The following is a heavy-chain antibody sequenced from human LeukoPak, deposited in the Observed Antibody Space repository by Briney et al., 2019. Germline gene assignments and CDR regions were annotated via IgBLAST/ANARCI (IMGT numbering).Heavy chain of an antibody. CDR2: IYYSGSN. Sequence: PSETLSLTCTVSGGSISSYYGSWIRQPPGKGLEWSGYIYYSGSNNYNPSLKSRVTISVDTSKNQFSLKLSSVTAADTAVYYCARSSIAVAGTIGYFDYWGQGTLVTVSS. J-gene: IGHJ4*02. D-gene: IGHD6-19*01. V-gene: IGHV4-59*01. CDR3: ARSSIAVAGTIGYFDY. CDR1: GGSISSYY.